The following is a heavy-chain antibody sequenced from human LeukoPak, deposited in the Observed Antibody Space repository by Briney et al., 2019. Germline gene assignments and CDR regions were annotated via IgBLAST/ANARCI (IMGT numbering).Heavy chain of an antibody. CDR3: ARDHGYYGMDV. V-gene: IGHV4-59*01. CDR2: RSYSGST. Sequence: SETLSLNCTVSGGSISSNYWNWLRQPAGKGLEWIGYRSYSGSTFYNPSLKSRVTISLDTSKNEFSLKLRSVTAADTAVYYCARDHGYYGMDVWGQGTTVTVSS. J-gene: IGHJ6*02. CDR1: GGSISSNY.